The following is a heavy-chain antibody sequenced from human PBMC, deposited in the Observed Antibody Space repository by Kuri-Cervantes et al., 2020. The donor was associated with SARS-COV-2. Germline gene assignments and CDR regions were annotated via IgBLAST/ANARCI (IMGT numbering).Heavy chain of an antibody. D-gene: IGHD3-3*01. CDR2: IYHSGST. V-gene: IGHV4-38-2*02. Sequence: SGPTLVKPTQTLTLTCTFSGFALSTSGMSVSWIRQPPGKGLEWIGSIYHSGSTYYNPSLKSRVTISVDTSKNQFSLKLSSVTAADTAVYYCARAKMGFLEWDNWFDPWGQGTLVTVSS. CDR3: ARAKMGFLEWDNWFDP. J-gene: IGHJ5*02. CDR1: GFALSTSGMS.